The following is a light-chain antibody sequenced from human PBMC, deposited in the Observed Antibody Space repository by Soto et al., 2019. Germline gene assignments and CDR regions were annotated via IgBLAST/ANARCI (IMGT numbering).Light chain of an antibody. CDR3: QQYNSYSTWT. V-gene: IGKV1-5*03. Sequence: DIQMTQSPSTLSASVGDRVTITCRASQSIGSWLAWYQQKPGKAPKVLIYKASTLESGVPSRFSGSGSGTEFTLTISSLQPDDFATYCCQQYNSYSTWTFGQGTKVEIK. CDR1: QSIGSW. J-gene: IGKJ1*01. CDR2: KAS.